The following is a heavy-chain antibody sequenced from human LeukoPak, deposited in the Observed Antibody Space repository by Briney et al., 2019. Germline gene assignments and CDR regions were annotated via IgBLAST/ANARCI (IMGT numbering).Heavy chain of an antibody. V-gene: IGHV4-34*01. Sequence: PSETLSLTCAVYSGSFSGYYWSWIRQPPGKGLEWIGEINHSGSTNYNPSLKSRVTISVDTSKNQFSLKLSSVTAADTAVYYCARSGPENAFDIWGQGTMVTVSS. D-gene: IGHD5-12*01. CDR3: ARSGPENAFDI. J-gene: IGHJ3*02. CDR1: SGSFSGYY. CDR2: INHSGST.